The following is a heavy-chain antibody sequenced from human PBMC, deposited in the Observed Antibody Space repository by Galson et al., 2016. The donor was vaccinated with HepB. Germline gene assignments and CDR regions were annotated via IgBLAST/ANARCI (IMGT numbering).Heavy chain of an antibody. V-gene: IGHV4-4*02. CDR1: GGSISSNNW. J-gene: IGHJ4*02. CDR2: IYHTGTT. D-gene: IGHD2-15*01. CDR3: APLGCFSGDTSHWVY. Sequence: SETLSLTCVVSGGSISSNNWWSWLRQPPGKGLEWIGEIYHTGTTNYNPSLESRVTRSLDKSKNQFALKRSYVTAADTAVYYCAPLGCFSGDTSHWVYLGQGTLVTVSS.